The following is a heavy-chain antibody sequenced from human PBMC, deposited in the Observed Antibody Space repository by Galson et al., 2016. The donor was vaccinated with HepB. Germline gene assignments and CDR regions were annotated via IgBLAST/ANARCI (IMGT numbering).Heavy chain of an antibody. CDR3: AKWGARGPWGAPHMDV. J-gene: IGHJ6*02. D-gene: IGHD3-10*01. CDR1: GGSFSGYY. CDR2: INHIGST. V-gene: IGHV4-34*01. Sequence: ETLSLTCAVYGGSFSGYYWSWIRQPPGKGLEWIGEINHIGSTNSNPSLKSRVTISLDTSKNQFSLKLRSVTAADTAMYYCAKWGARGPWGAPHMDVWGPGTTVTVSS.